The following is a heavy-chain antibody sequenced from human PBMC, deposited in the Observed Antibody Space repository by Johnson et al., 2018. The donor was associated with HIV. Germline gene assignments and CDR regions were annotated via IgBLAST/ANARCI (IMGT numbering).Heavy chain of an antibody. Sequence: QVQVLESGGGVVQPGTSLRLSCAASGFTFSSYGMHWVRQAPGEGLEWVAVISYDGSSKFSADSVKGRFTISRDNSKNTLYLQMNSLRVEDTAVYFCAKIAAATALKDAFDFWGRGTMVTVSS. CDR2: ISYDGSSK. V-gene: IGHV3-30*18. J-gene: IGHJ3*01. CDR1: GFTFSSYG. CDR3: AKIAAATALKDAFDF. D-gene: IGHD6-13*01.